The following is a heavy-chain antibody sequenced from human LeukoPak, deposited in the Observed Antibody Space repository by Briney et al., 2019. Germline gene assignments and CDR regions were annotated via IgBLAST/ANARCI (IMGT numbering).Heavy chain of an antibody. CDR1: GGSISSYY. J-gene: IGHJ5*02. CDR3: ARDRLIAAASYNWFDL. D-gene: IGHD6-13*01. V-gene: IGHV4-4*07. CDR2: IYTSGST. Sequence: PSETLSLTCAVSGGSISSYYWSWIRQPAGKGLEWIWGIYTSGSTNSNPSLKSRVTMSVDTSKNQFSLKLRSVTAADTAVYYCARDRLIAAASYNWFDLWGQGTQVTVSS.